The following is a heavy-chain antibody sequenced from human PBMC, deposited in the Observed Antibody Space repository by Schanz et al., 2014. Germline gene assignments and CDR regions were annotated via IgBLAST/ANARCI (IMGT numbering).Heavy chain of an antibody. D-gene: IGHD1-26*01. Sequence: QVQLVESGGGVVQPGRSLRLSCAASGFMFSSYGMHWVRQAPGKGLEWVAVIWYGGSNKYYADSVKGRFTISRDNSKNTLFLQMNSLRAEDTAVYYCARDHTTESYYSAGPPIDYWGQGTLLTVSS. CDR3: ARDHTTESYYSAGPPIDY. CDR1: GFMFSSYG. V-gene: IGHV3-33*08. CDR2: IWYGGSNK. J-gene: IGHJ4*02.